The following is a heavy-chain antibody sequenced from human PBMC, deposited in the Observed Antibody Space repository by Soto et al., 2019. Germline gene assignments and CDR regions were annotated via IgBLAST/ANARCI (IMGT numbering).Heavy chain of an antibody. Sequence: QVQLVQSGGGVVQPGTSLRLSCAASRFTFSSYGMHWVRKAPGKGLEWVAVISYNGGKEYYGDSVKGRFTISRDNSEKMMYLQMNRLRAEDTAVYYCAKDHVGYYHGMDVWGQGTTVTVSS. J-gene: IGHJ6*02. CDR2: ISYNGGKE. CDR1: RFTFSSYG. D-gene: IGHD3-10*01. CDR3: AKDHVGYYHGMDV. V-gene: IGHV3-30*18.